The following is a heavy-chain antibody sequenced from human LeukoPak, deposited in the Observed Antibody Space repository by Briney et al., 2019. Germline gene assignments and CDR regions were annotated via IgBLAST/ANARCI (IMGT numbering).Heavy chain of an antibody. D-gene: IGHD4-17*01. CDR2: ISGSGGST. V-gene: IGHV3-23*01. CDR3: AKEKDYGAHFDY. Sequence: GGSLRLFCAVSGHTFSSYAMSCAREARGRGLECVSAISGSGGSTLYADSVEGRFTISRDNSKNTLYLQMSSLRAEDTAVYYCAKEKDYGAHFDYWGQGTLVTVPS. J-gene: IGHJ4*02. CDR1: GHTFSSYA.